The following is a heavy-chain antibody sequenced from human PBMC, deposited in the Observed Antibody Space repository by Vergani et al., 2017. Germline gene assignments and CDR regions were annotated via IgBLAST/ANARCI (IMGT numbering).Heavy chain of an antibody. V-gene: IGHV3-30*04. Sequence: QVQLVESGGGVVQPGRSLRLSCAASGFTFSSYAMHWVRQAPGKGLEWVAVISYDGSNKYYADSVKGRFTISRDNSKNTLYLQMNSLRAEATAVYYCARDLPSGSGPAVDAFDFWGQGTMVTVSS. J-gene: IGHJ3*01. CDR3: ARDLPSGSGPAVDAFDF. CDR2: ISYDGSNK. D-gene: IGHD6-19*01. CDR1: GFTFSSYA.